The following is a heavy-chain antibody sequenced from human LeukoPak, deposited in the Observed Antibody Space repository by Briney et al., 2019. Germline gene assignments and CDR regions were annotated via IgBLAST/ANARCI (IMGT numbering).Heavy chain of an antibody. CDR2: IRYDGSNK. Sequence: GGSLRLSCAVSGFTFSSYGMNWVRQAPGKGLEWVAFIRYDGSNKYYADSVKGRFTISRDNSKNTLYLQMNSLRAEDTAVYYCAKESVTTLAGYYYYMDVRGKGTTVTVSS. CDR1: GFTFSSYG. J-gene: IGHJ6*03. V-gene: IGHV3-30*02. CDR3: AKESVTTLAGYYYYMDV. D-gene: IGHD4-11*01.